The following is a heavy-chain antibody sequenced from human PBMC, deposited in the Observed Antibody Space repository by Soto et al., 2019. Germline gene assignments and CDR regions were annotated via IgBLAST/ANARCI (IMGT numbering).Heavy chain of an antibody. CDR3: AREVAADGTFREDVFDI. J-gene: IGHJ3*02. D-gene: IGHD6-13*01. CDR2: IIPIFSTT. CDR1: GGTFSNHD. V-gene: IGHV1-69*12. Sequence: QVHLVQSGAEVKKPGSSVKVSCKAPGGTFSNHDINWVRQAPGQGLEWMGRIIPIFSTTNYAQKFEGRVTMTADETTITAYLELSSLKQDDTAVYYCAREVAADGTFREDVFDIWGQGTLVTGSS.